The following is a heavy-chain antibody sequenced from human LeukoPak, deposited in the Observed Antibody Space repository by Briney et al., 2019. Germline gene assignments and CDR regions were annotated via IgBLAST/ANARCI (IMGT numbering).Heavy chain of an antibody. CDR3: ASLKNTMMASYGAFDI. D-gene: IGHD3-22*01. Sequence: ASVKVSCKASGDTFTGYYMHWVRQAPGQGLEWVGRINPNSGGTNYAQKFQGRVTMTRDTSISTAYMELSRLRSDDTAVYYCASLKNTMMASYGAFDIWGQGTMVTVSS. V-gene: IGHV1-2*06. J-gene: IGHJ3*02. CDR1: GDTFTGYY. CDR2: INPNSGGT.